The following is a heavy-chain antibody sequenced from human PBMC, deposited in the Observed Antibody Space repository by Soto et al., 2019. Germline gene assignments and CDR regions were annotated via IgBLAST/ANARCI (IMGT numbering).Heavy chain of an antibody. D-gene: IGHD6-6*01. CDR3: ARDEARPLGY. CDR1: GFTFSSYW. J-gene: IGHJ4*02. Sequence: EVRLVESGGGLVQPGGSLRLSCAASGFTFSSYWMSWVRQAPGKGLEWVANIKPDGSEKYYVDSVRGRFTISRDNVENSLNLQMNSLRAEDAALYYCARDEARPLGYWGQGTLVTVSS. V-gene: IGHV3-7*01. CDR2: IKPDGSEK.